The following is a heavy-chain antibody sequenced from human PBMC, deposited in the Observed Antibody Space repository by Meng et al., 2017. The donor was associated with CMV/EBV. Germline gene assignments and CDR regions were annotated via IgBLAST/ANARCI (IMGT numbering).Heavy chain of an antibody. D-gene: IGHD2-21*01. CDR1: GSQFTFSSYA. J-gene: IGHJ4*02. V-gene: IGHV3-30*02. Sequence: GESLKISCAASGSQFTFSSYAMHWVRQAPGKGLEWVALIRYDGSRRYYADSVKGRFIISRDNSEKTMYLQMNSLRAEDTAVYFCAIPPLYCGGDCFSYFKYWGQGTLVTVSS. CDR3: AIPPLYCGGDCFSYFKY. CDR2: IRYDGSRR.